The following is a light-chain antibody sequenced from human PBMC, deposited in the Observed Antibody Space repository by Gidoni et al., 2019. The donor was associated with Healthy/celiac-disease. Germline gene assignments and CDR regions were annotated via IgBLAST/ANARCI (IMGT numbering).Light chain of an antibody. Sequence: DIVITQSPDSLAVSLGERATINCKSSQSVLYSSNNKNYLAWYQKKPGQPPKLLIYWASTRESGVPDRFSGSGSGTEFTLTISSLQAEDVAVYYCQQYYSTPFTFGPGTKVDIK. CDR1: QSVLYSSNNKNY. CDR2: WAS. CDR3: QQYYSTPFT. J-gene: IGKJ3*01. V-gene: IGKV4-1*01.